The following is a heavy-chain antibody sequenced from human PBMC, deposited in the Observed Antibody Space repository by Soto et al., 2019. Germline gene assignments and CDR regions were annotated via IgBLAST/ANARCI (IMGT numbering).Heavy chain of an antibody. CDR1: GFTFSTSP. J-gene: IGHJ4*02. V-gene: IGHV3-23*01. D-gene: IGHD2-15*01. CDR3: AKWPVEAAIDY. Sequence: GGSLRLSCAASGFTFSTSPMSWVRQAPGKGLEWVSGISGSGGNKYYADSVKGRFTISRDNSKNTVYLQMNSLRGEDTALYYCAKWPVEAAIDYWGPGTLVTVSS. CDR2: ISGSGGNK.